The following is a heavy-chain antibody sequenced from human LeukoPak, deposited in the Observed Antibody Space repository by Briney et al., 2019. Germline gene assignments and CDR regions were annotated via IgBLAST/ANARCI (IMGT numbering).Heavy chain of an antibody. CDR2: ISSSSSTI. D-gene: IGHD2-21*02. J-gene: IGHJ4*02. CDR3: AREGYCGGDCYSVY. V-gene: IGHV3-48*01. CDR1: GFTFSSYS. Sequence: GGSLRLSCAASGFTFSSYSMNWVRQAPGKGLEWVSYISSSSSTIYYADSVKGRFTIPRDNAKNSLYLQMNSLRAEDTAVYYCAREGYCGGDCYSVYWGQGTLVTVSS.